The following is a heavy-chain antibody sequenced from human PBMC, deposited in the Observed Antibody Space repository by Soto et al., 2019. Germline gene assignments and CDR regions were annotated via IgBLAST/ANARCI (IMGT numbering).Heavy chain of an antibody. V-gene: IGHV4-30-4*01. Sequence: PSETMSLTCTVSGVSINIGDYYWSWIRQPPGKGLEWIGYIYYSGSTYYNPSLKSRATLSLDTSKNQFSLRLTSVTAADTAVFYCARCPPDRSDPWGPGTLVTVPS. CDR3: ARCPPDRSDP. CDR2: IYYSGST. CDR1: GVSINIGDYY. J-gene: IGHJ5*02.